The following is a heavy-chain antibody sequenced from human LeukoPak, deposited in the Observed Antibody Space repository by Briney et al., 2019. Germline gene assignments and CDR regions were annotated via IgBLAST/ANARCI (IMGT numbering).Heavy chain of an antibody. D-gene: IGHD3-3*01. Sequence: ASVKVSCKASGYTFTSYAMNWVRQAPGQGLEWMGWINTNTGNPTYAQGFTGRFVFSLDTSVSTAYLQISSLKAEDTAVYYCAREGTLGNDFLSGYRYPNYYYGMDVWGQGTTVTVSS. J-gene: IGHJ6*02. CDR3: AREGTLGNDFLSGYRYPNYYYGMDV. CDR2: INTNTGNP. V-gene: IGHV7-4-1*02. CDR1: GYTFTSYA.